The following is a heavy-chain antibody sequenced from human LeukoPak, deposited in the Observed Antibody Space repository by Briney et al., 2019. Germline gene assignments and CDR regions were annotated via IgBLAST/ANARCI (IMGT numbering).Heavy chain of an antibody. CDR3: ARIWDTSTYYVGPFDY. V-gene: IGHV3-48*01. CDR1: GFTFSSYS. CDR2: ISSSSSTI. J-gene: IGHJ4*02. Sequence: TGGSLRLSCAASGFTFSSYSMNWVRQAPGKRLEWVSYISSSSSTIYYADSVKGRFTISRDNAKNSLYLQMNSLRAEDTAVYYCARIWDTSTYYVGPFDYWGQGTLVTVSS. D-gene: IGHD2/OR15-2a*01.